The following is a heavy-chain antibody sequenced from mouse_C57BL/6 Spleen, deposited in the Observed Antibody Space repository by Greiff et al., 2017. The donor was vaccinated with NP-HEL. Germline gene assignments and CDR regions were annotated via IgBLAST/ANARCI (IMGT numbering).Heavy chain of an antibody. D-gene: IGHD3-1*01. CDR2: IDPSDSYT. V-gene: IGHV1-69*01. J-gene: IGHJ2*01. CDR1: GYTFTSYW. Sequence: QVQLQQPGAELVMPGASVKLSCKASGYTFTSYWMHWVKQRPGQGLEWIGEIDPSDSYTNYNQKFKGKSTLTVDKSSSTAYMQLSSLTSEDSAVYYCARNRFHGGAFDYWGQGTTLTVSS. CDR3: ARNRFHGGAFDY.